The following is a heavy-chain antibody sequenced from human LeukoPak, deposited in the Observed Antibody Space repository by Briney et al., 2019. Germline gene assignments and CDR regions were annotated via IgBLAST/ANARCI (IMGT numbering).Heavy chain of an antibody. CDR3: AKRGVVIRVILVGFHKEAYYCDS. V-gene: IGHV3-23*01. J-gene: IGHJ4*02. D-gene: IGHD3-22*01. CDR1: GITLSNYG. CDR2: ISDSGGRT. Sequence: GGSLRLSCAVSGITLSNYGMSWVRQAPGKGLEWVAGISDSGGRTKYADSVKGRFTSYRDNRKNTLYLQMNSLRAEDMAVYVCAKRGVVIRVILVGFHKEAYYCDSWGRGALVTVSS.